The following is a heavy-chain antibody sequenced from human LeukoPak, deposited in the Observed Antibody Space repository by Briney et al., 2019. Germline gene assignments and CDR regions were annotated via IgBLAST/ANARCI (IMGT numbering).Heavy chain of an antibody. J-gene: IGHJ4*02. CDR3: ARGGYSYAKTTFDY. CDR1: GFTFSSYE. V-gene: IGHV3-48*03. CDR2: ISSSGSTI. Sequence: GGSLRLSCAASGFTFSSYEMNWVRQAPGKGLEWVSYISSSGSTIYYADSVKGRFTISRDNAKNSLYLQMNSLRAEDTAVYYCARGGYSYAKTTFDYWGQGTLVTVSS. D-gene: IGHD5-18*01.